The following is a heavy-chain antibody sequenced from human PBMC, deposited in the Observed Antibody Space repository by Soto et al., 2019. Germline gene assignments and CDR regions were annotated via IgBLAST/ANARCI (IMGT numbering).Heavy chain of an antibody. CDR3: ANETIQVGGPNDFDY. CDR1: GFPFSRYG. D-gene: IGHD1-1*01. V-gene: IGHV3-30*18. J-gene: IGHJ4*02. Sequence: VQLVESGGCVVQPGRSLRLLCEASGFPFSRYGMHWVRQAPGMGLEWVAVISWDGLAQYYGDSVRGRFTISRDNSQSTLYLQMNSLRTEDTAIYYCANETIQVGGPNDFDYWGQGVLVTVSS. CDR2: ISWDGLAQ.